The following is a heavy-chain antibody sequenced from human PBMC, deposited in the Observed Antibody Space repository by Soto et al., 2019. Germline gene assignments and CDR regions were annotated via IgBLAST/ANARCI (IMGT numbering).Heavy chain of an antibody. CDR2: LYYGRSA. CDR3: ALRSMAVVPEY. J-gene: IGHJ4*02. D-gene: IGHD3-22*01. Sequence: QVQLQESGPGLVKPSETLSLTCAVSGDSISSYYCMWIRQPPGKGLESIGYLYYGRSANYNPSLKSRVTLSVDTSTNQCSLSLSSMTAADTAVYYRALRSMAVVPEYWGQGTLVTVSS. CDR1: GDSISSYY. V-gene: IGHV4-59*01.